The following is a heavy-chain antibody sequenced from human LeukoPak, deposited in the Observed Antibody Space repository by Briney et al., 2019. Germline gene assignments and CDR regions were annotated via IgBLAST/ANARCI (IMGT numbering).Heavy chain of an antibody. D-gene: IGHD6-13*01. Sequence: GGSLRLSCAASGFTFDDYAMHWVRQAPGKGLGWVSGISWNSGSIGYADSVKGRLTISRDNAKNSLYLQTNSLRAEDTALYYCAKEGELSSSPIDYWGQGTLVTVSS. CDR2: ISWNSGSI. J-gene: IGHJ4*02. CDR1: GFTFDDYA. CDR3: AKEGELSSSPIDY. V-gene: IGHV3-9*01.